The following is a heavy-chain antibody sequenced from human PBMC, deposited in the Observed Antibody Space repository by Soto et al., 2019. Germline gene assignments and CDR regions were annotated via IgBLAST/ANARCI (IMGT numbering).Heavy chain of an antibody. CDR3: ARGYYGTGGYPFPDVDY. Sequence: HEHLVPSGAEVKRPGASLKVSCKASGYSFTGYYIHWVRQAPGQGLEWMGWINPDSGATNYAQNFQGRVTLTSNTSISTASMDLTSLTSDDTAVYYYARGYYGTGGYPFPDVDYWGQGTLVIVSA. V-gene: IGHV1-2*02. CDR2: INPDSGAT. D-gene: IGHD3-22*01. CDR1: GYSFTGYY. J-gene: IGHJ4*02.